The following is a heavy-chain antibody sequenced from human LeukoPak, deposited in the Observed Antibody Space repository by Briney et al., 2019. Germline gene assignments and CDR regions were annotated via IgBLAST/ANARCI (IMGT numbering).Heavy chain of an antibody. CDR2: IAYDESSR. CDR1: GFTFSNSG. D-gene: IGHD6-19*01. V-gene: IGHV3-30*18. J-gene: IGHJ5*02. CDR3: AKGGSGWSNWFDP. Sequence: GGSLRLSCAASGFTFSNSGMHWVRQAPGKGLEWVAVIAYDESSRFYADSVKGRFTISRDNSQNTLYLQMNSLRADDTAVYYCAKGGSGWSNWFDPWGQGTLVTVSS.